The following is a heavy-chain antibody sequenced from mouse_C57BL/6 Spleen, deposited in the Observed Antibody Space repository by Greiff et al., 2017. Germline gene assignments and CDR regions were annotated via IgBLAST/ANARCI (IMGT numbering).Heavy chain of an antibody. D-gene: IGHD3-3*01. CDR3: ARRRGDVEGAMDY. J-gene: IGHJ4*01. CDR2: ISSGSSTI. V-gene: IGHV5-17*01. Sequence: DVMLVESGGGLVKPGGSLKLSCAASGFTFSDYGMHWVRQAPEKGLEWVAYISSGSSTIYYADTVKGRFTISRDNAKNTLFLQMTSLRSEDTAMYYCARRRGDVEGAMDYWGQGTSVTVSS. CDR1: GFTFSDYG.